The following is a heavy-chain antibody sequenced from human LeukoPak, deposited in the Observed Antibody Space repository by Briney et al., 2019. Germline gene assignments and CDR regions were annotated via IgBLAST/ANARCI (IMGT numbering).Heavy chain of an antibody. CDR1: GGSISSYSYY. V-gene: IGHV4-39*07. J-gene: IGHJ3*02. CDR2: IYYSGSI. D-gene: IGHD7-27*01. CDR3: ATRNWAYDAFDI. Sequence: SETLSLTCTVSGGSISSYSYYWGWIRQPPGKGLEWIGSIYYSGSIYNNPSLKSRVTMSVDTSKNQFSLKLSSVTAADTAVYYCATRNWAYDAFDIWGQGTMVTVSS.